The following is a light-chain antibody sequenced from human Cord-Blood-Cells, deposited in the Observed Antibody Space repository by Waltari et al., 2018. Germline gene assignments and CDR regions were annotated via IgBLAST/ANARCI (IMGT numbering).Light chain of an antibody. CDR2: WAS. Sequence: DIVMTQSPDSLALSLGERATINCNSSQSVLYSSNNKNYLTWYQQKPGQPPKLIIYWASTRESGVPDRFSGSGSGTDFTLTISSLHAEDVAVYYCQQYYSTPTFGQGTKVEIK. J-gene: IGKJ1*01. CDR1: QSVLYSSNNKNY. CDR3: QQYYSTPT. V-gene: IGKV4-1*01.